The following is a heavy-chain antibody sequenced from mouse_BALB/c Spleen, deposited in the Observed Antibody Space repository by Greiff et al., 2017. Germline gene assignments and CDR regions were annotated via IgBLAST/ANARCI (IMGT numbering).Heavy chain of an antibody. V-gene: IGHV1-9*01. CDR1: GYTFSSYW. Sequence: VQLQQSGAELMKPGASVKISCKATGYTFSSYWIEWVKQRPGHGLEWIGEILPGSGSTNYNEKFKGKATFTADTSSNTAYMQLSSLTSEDSAVYYCARGGYRSWFDYWGQGTTLTVSS. D-gene: IGHD2-14*01. J-gene: IGHJ2*01. CDR2: ILPGSGST. CDR3: ARGGYRSWFDY.